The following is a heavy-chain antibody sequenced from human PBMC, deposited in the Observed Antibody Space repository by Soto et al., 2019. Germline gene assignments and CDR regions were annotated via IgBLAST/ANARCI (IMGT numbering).Heavy chain of an antibody. J-gene: IGHJ6*02. CDR3: ARDKGSLRYFDWLPRGGYYYYDGMDV. D-gene: IGHD3-9*01. Sequence: PSETLSLTCTVSGGSISSYYWSWIRQPPGKGLEWIGYIYYSGSTNYNPSLKSRVTISVDTSKNQFSLKLSSVTAADTAVYYCARDKGSLRYFDWLPRGGYYYYDGMDVWGQGTTVTVSS. CDR2: IYYSGST. V-gene: IGHV4-59*01. CDR1: GGSISSYY.